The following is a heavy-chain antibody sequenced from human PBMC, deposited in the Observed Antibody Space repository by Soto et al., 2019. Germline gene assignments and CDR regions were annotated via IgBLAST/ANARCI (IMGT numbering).Heavy chain of an antibody. V-gene: IGHV3-23*01. CDR3: AKEGTLGRAITYYDFWSGYYTSTYYFDY. J-gene: IGHJ4*02. Sequence: EVQLLESGGGLVQPGGSLRLSCAASGFTFSSYAMSWVRQAPGKGLEWVSAISGSGGSTYYADSVKGRFTISRDNSKNTLYLQMNSLRAEDTAVYYCAKEGTLGRAITYYDFWSGYYTSTYYFDYWGQGTLVTVSS. CDR2: ISGSGGST. CDR1: GFTFSSYA. D-gene: IGHD3-3*01.